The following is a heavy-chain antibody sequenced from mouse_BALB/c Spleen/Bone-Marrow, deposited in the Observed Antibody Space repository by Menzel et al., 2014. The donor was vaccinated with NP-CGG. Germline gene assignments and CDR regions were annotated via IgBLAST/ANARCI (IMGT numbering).Heavy chain of an antibody. Sequence: VQLKDSGPELVKPGASVKMSRKASGYTFTSYVMHWVKQKPGQGLEWIGNINPYNDNTKYNEKFKGKATLTSDKSSSTAYVELSSLTSEDSAVYYCARSLYGYDWYFDVWGAGTTVTVSS. CDR2: INPYNDNT. CDR1: GYTFTSYV. J-gene: IGHJ1*01. D-gene: IGHD2-2*01. CDR3: ARSLYGYDWYFDV. V-gene: IGHV1-14*01.